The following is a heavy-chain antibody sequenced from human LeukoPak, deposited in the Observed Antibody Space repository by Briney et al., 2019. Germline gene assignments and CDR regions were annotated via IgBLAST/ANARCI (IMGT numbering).Heavy chain of an antibody. CDR1: GFTYSSYG. J-gene: IGHJ4*02. D-gene: IGHD6-19*01. Sequence: GRSLRLSCAASGFTYSSYGMRWVRQAPGKGLEWVAVISYDGSNKYYADSVKGRFTISRDNSKNTLYLQMNSLRAEDTAVYYCAKVGPYSSGWYYFDYWGQGTLVTVSS. CDR2: ISYDGSNK. CDR3: AKVGPYSSGWYYFDY. V-gene: IGHV3-30*18.